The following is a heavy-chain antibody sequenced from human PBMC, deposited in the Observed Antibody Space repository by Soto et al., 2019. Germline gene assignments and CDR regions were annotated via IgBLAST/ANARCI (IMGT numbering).Heavy chain of an antibody. CDR3: ARYSGYVTDAFDI. CDR2: IYYSGST. CDR1: GGSISSSSYY. V-gene: IGHV4-39*07. Sequence: SETLSLTCTVSGGSISSSSYYWGWIRQPPGKGLEWIGSIYYSGSTYYNPSLKSRVTISVDTSKNQFSLKLSSVTAADTAVYYCARYSGYVTDAFDIWDQGTMVTVSS. D-gene: IGHD5-12*01. J-gene: IGHJ3*02.